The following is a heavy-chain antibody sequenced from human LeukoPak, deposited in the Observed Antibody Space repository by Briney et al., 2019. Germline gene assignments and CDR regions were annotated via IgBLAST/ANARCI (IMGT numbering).Heavy chain of an antibody. CDR2: IYHSGST. V-gene: IGHV4-38-2*02. CDR1: GYSISSDYY. Sequence: SETLSLTCTVSGYSISSDYYWGWIRPPPGKGLEWIGSIYHSGSTYYNPSLKNRLTISVDTSKNQFSLKLSSVTAADTAVYYCARVDAGDLEGRIDYWGQGTLVTVSS. J-gene: IGHJ4*01. D-gene: IGHD7-27*01. CDR3: ARVDAGDLEGRIDY.